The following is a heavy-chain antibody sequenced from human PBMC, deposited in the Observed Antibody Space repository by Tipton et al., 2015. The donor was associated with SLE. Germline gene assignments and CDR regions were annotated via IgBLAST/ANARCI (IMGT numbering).Heavy chain of an antibody. V-gene: IGHV7-4-1*02. CDR1: GYTFTSYA. CDR2: INTNTGNP. D-gene: IGHD4-17*01. CDR3: ARAACSTVTHPFDY. J-gene: IGHJ4*02. Sequence: QSRAEVKKPGASVKVSCKASGYTFTSYAMNWVRQAPGQGLEWMGWINTNTGNPTYAQGFTGRFVFSLDTSVSTAYLQISSLKAEDTAVYYCARAACSTVTHPFDYWGQGTLVTVSS.